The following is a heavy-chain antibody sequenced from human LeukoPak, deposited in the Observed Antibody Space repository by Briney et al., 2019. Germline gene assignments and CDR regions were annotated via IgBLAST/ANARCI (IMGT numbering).Heavy chain of an antibody. CDR1: GYTFTSYA. CDR2: IDAGNGNT. CDR3: ARVAALAKSFDY. D-gene: IGHD2-15*01. J-gene: IGHJ4*02. Sequence: ASVKVSCKASGYTFTSYAMHWVRQAPGQRLEWMGWIDAGNGNTKYSQKFQGRVTITRDTSASTAYMELSSLRSEDTAVYYCARVAALAKSFDYWGQGTLVTVSS. V-gene: IGHV1-3*01.